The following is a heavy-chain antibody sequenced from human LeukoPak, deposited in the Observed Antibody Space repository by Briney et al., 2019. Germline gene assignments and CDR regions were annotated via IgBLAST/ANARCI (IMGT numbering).Heavy chain of an antibody. D-gene: IGHD2-2*02. V-gene: IGHV1-18*04. CDR3: ATSHGEHQMLYYFNI. CDR1: GYSFTSYG. CDR2: ISIYNGNT. Sequence: ASVKVSCKASGYSFTSYGVSWVRLAPGQGLEWMGSISIYNGNTNYAQKVQGRLTMTTDTTASTAYMELRSLRSDDTAIYYCATSHGEHQMLYYFNIWGQGTLVTVSS. J-gene: IGHJ4*02.